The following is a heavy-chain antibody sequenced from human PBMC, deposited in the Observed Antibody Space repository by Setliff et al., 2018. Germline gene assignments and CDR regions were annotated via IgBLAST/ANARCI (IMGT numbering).Heavy chain of an antibody. CDR1: GGSISSYY. CDR3: ARVTVAGTDY. CDR2: IYYSGST. D-gene: IGHD6-19*01. Sequence: SETLSLTCTVSGGSISSYYWSWIRQPPGKGLEWIGYIYYSGSTNYNPSLKSRVTISVDTSKNQFSLKLSSVTAADTAVYYCARVTVAGTDYWGQGTLVTVSS. V-gene: IGHV4-59*01. J-gene: IGHJ4*02.